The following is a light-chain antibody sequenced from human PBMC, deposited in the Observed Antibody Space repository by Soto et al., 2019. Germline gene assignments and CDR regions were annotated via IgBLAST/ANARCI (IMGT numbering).Light chain of an antibody. Sequence: QSALTQPASVSGSPGQSITISCTGASSDVGDYNYVSWYQHHPGKAPKLVIYDVSSRPSGVSGRFSGSKSGNTASLTISGLRAEDEDDDYCSSYATSSTLEWVFGGGTKLTVL. V-gene: IGLV2-14*03. J-gene: IGLJ3*02. CDR3: SSYATSSTLEWV. CDR2: DVS. CDR1: SSDVGDYNY.